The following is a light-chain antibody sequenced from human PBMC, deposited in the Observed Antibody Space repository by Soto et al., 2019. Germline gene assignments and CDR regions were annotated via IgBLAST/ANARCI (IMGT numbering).Light chain of an antibody. V-gene: IGLV1-44*01. J-gene: IGLJ3*02. CDR1: SSNIGSNN. Sequence: QSVLTQPPSASGTPGQRVTISCSGSSSNIGSNNVNWYQQLPGTAPKLLIYSNSQRPSGVPDRFSGSKSGTSASLAISGLQSEDGADYYCAAWDDSLNGPVFGGGTKLTVL. CDR3: AAWDDSLNGPV. CDR2: SNS.